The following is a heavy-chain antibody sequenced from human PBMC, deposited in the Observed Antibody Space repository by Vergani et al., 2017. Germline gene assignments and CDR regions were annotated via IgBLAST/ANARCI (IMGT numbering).Heavy chain of an antibody. Sequence: QVQLVESGGGVVQRGGYLRLSCARSGFTLRNYDMQWIRQGPGKGQEFVAFIQFEGSNQYYDDSVKGRFTLSRDFSKNTLYLQMNSLRTDDTATYYCAKHFRGWGIDYWGQGTQVIVSS. D-gene: IGHD3-16*01. J-gene: IGHJ4*02. CDR2: IQFEGSNQ. CDR3: AKHFRGWGIDY. CDR1: GFTLRNYD. V-gene: IGHV3-30*02.